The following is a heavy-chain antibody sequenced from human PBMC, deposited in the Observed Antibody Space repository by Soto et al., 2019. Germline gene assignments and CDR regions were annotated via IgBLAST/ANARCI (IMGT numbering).Heavy chain of an antibody. CDR1: GFTFSSYG. D-gene: IGHD2-2*02. CDR2: IWYDGSNK. J-gene: IGHJ6*02. V-gene: IGHV3-33*01. Sequence: LRLFCAASGFTFSSYGMHWVRQAPGKGLEWVAVIWYDGSNKYYADSVKGRFTISRDNSKNTLYLQMNSLRAEDTAVYYCARDLVVVPAAIAAAGFYYYYGMDVWGQGTTVTVSS. CDR3: ARDLVVVPAAIAAAGFYYYYGMDV.